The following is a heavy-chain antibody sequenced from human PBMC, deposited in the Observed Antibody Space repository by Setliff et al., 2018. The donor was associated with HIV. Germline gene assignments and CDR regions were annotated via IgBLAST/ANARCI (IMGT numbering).Heavy chain of an antibody. J-gene: IGHJ5*02. CDR1: GGPSSGY. D-gene: IGHD5-18*01. Sequence: SETLSLTCAVYGGPSSGYWSWVRQSPGKGLEWIGEIHHGGGTKYNPSLKSRVTMSLDTSKNQFSLKMTSVTAADTALYYCSNWNTTIDEDAWGQGTLVTVSS. CDR2: IHHGGGT. V-gene: IGHV4-34*01. CDR3: SNWNTTIDEDA.